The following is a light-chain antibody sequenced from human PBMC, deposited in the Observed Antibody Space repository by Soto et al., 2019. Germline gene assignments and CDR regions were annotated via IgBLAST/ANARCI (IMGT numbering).Light chain of an antibody. J-gene: IGKJ5*01. Sequence: IEMTQSPSSLSASVGDRVTITCRASQNIINYLNWYQQKPGKAPQLLIYVASRLESGVPSRFSGSGSGTDFTLTISSLQPEDFATYYCQQSYNAPITFGQVTRLAIK. CDR3: QQSYNAPIT. CDR1: QNIINY. CDR2: VAS. V-gene: IGKV1-39*01.